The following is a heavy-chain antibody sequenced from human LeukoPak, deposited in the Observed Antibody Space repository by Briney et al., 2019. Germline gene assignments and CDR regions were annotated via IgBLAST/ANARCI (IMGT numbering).Heavy chain of an antibody. CDR1: GYTFTSHY. CDR3: ARDVDTANWFDP. V-gene: IGHV1-46*01. Sequence: GPVKVSCKASGYTFTSHYMHWVRQAPGQGLEWMGIINPSGGSTSYAQKFQGRVTMTRDTSTSTVYMELSSLRSEDTAVYYCARDVDTANWFDPWGQGTLVTVFS. D-gene: IGHD5-18*01. CDR2: INPSGGST. J-gene: IGHJ5*02.